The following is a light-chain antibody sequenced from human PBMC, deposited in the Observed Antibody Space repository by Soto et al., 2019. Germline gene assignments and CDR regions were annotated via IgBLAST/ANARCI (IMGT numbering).Light chain of an antibody. CDR2: AAS. J-gene: IGKJ3*01. V-gene: IGKV1-39*01. CDR3: QQSYSTPFG. Sequence: DIQMTQSPSSLSASVGDRVTITCRASQSISNFLNWYQQKPGKAPKLLIYAASSLQSGVPSRFSGSGSGTDFTLNISSLQPEDFATYFCQQSYSTPFGFGPGTKVDIK. CDR1: QSISNF.